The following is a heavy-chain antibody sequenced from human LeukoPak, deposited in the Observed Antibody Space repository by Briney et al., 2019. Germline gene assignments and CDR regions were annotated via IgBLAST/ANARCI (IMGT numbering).Heavy chain of an antibody. J-gene: IGHJ4*02. Sequence: SQTLSLTCAISGDSVSSNSVTWNWIRQSPSRGLEWLGRTYYRSKWYNDYAVSVKSRISINPDTSENQFSLQLNSVTPEDTAVYYCARARSSVLDYWGQGTLVTVSS. CDR2: TYYRSKWYN. V-gene: IGHV6-1*01. D-gene: IGHD1-26*01. CDR3: ARARSSVLDY. CDR1: GDSVSSNSVT.